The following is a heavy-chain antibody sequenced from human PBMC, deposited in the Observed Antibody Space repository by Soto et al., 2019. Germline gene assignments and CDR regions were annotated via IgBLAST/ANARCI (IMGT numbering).Heavy chain of an antibody. D-gene: IGHD1-26*01. CDR3: ARSGSGSYPFDY. CDR1: GGSISSGGYY. Sequence: ASETLSLSCTVSGGSISSGGYYWSWIRQHPGKGLEWIGYIYYSGSTYYNPSLKSRVTISVDTSKNQFSLKLSSVTAADTAVYYCARSGSGSYPFDYWGQGTLVTV. V-gene: IGHV4-31*03. J-gene: IGHJ4*02. CDR2: IYYSGST.